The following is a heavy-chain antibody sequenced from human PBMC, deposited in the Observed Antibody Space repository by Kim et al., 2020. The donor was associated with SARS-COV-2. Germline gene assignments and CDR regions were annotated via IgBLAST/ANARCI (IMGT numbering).Heavy chain of an antibody. V-gene: IGHV1-46*01. Sequence: ASVKVSCKASGYTFTSYYMHWVRQAPGQGLEWMGIINPSGGSTSYAQKFQGRVTMTRDTSTSTVYMELSSLRSEDTAVYYCARDSTHIVVVVADLYYYYGMDVWGQGTTGTVSS. J-gene: IGHJ6*02. CDR3: ARDSTHIVVVVADLYYYYGMDV. D-gene: IGHD2-15*01. CDR1: GYTFTSYY. CDR2: INPSGGST.